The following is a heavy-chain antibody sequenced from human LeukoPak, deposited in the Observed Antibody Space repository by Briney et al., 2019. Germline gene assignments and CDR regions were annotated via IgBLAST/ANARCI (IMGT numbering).Heavy chain of an antibody. Sequence: KASETLSLTCTVSGGSISSYYWSWIRQPPGKGLEWIGYIYYSGNTNYNPSLKSRVTISVDTSKNQISLKLSSVTAADTAVYYCARHRTVTNNFDYWGQGTLVTVSS. D-gene: IGHD4-11*01. V-gene: IGHV4-59*08. J-gene: IGHJ4*02. CDR1: GGSISSYY. CDR2: IYYSGNT. CDR3: ARHRTVTNNFDY.